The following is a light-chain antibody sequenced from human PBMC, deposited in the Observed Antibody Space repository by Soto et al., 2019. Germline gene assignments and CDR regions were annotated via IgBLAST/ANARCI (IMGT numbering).Light chain of an antibody. CDR3: QCYSSYPWT. J-gene: IGKJ1*01. Sequence: LHMTHSPSTLSASVGDIVTITFRASQSCRNWLAWYQQKAGKSPRLLIYDASTLQSGVPSRFSGSGSGTEFSLTISSLQPDDFGTYYCQCYSSYPWTFGQGTKVDIK. CDR1: QSCRNW. CDR2: DAS. V-gene: IGKV1-5*01.